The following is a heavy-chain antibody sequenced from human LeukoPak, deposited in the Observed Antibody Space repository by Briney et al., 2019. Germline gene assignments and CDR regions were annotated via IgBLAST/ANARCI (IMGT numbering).Heavy chain of an antibody. V-gene: IGHV4-39*07. CDR1: GGSISSSSYY. J-gene: IGHJ4*02. Sequence: SETLSLTCTVSGGSISSSSYYWGWIRQPPGKGLEWIGSIYHSGSTYYNPSLKSRVTISVDTSKNQFSLKLSSVTAADTAVYYCARVAPFQFDYWGQGTLVTVSS. CDR3: ARVAPFQFDY. CDR2: IYHSGST.